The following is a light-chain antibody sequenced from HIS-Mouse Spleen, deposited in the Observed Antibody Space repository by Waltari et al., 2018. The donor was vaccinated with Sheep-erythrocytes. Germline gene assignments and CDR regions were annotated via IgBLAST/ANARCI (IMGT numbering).Light chain of an antibody. CDR3: CSYAGSYNHV. CDR1: KLGERY. Sequence: SYELTQPPSVSVSPGQTASITCSADKLGERYACWYQQKPGQSPVLVIYQDSKRPSGIPERFSGSNSGNTATLTISGTQAMDEADYYCCSYAGSYNHVFATGTKVTVL. CDR2: QDS. J-gene: IGLJ1*01. V-gene: IGLV3-1*01.